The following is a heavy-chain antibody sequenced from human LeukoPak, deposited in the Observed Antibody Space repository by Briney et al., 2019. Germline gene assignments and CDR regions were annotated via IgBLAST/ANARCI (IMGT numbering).Heavy chain of an antibody. J-gene: IGHJ4*02. Sequence: GGSLRLSCAASGFTLSNYYMSWVRQAPGKGLVWVANIKQDGGEKYYLDSVKGRFTISRDNAKNSLYLQMNSLRVEDTAVYYCARQYCSGGNCFFTGFDYWGQGTLASVAS. D-gene: IGHD2-15*01. CDR2: IKQDGGEK. CDR1: GFTLSNYY. V-gene: IGHV3-7*04. CDR3: ARQYCSGGNCFFTGFDY.